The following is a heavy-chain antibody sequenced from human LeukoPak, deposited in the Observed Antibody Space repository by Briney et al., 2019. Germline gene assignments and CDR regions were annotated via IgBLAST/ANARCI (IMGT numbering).Heavy chain of an antibody. Sequence: SETLSPTCTVSGGSISSGSYYWSWIRQPAGKGLEWIGRIYTSGSTNYNPSLKSRVTISVDTSKNQFSLKLSSVAAADTAVYYSARDYPTYYYDSSGYPPSYYYYYMDVWGKGTTVTVSS. CDR2: IYTSGST. J-gene: IGHJ6*03. D-gene: IGHD3-22*01. CDR3: ARDYPTYYYDSSGYPPSYYYYYMDV. V-gene: IGHV4-61*02. CDR1: GGSISSGSYY.